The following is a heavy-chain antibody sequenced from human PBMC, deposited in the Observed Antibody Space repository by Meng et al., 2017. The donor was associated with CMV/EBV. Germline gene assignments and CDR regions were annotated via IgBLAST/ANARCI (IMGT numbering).Heavy chain of an antibody. Sequence: ASVKVSCKASGYTFTSYGISWVRQAPGQGLEWMGWISAYNGNTNYAQKLQGRVTMTTDTSTSTAYMELRSLRSDDTAVYYCATPWEVYSSSSGSYYGMDVWGQGTTVTVSS. J-gene: IGHJ6*02. V-gene: IGHV1-18*01. CDR3: ATPWEVYSSSSGSYYGMDV. CDR2: ISAYNGNT. D-gene: IGHD6-6*01. CDR1: GYTFTSYG.